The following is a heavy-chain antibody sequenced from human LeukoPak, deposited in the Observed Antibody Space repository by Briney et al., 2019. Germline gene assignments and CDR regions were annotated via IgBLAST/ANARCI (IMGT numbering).Heavy chain of an antibody. CDR2: INPSGGST. J-gene: IGHJ4*02. D-gene: IGHD1-7*01. CDR3: ARDVGNWNYFGGPESEYYFDY. CDR1: GYTFTSYY. Sequence: GASVKVSCKASGYTFTSYYMHWVRQAPGQGLEWMGIINPSGGSTSYAQKFQGRVTMTRDTSTSTVYMELSSLRSEDTAVYYCARDVGNWNYFGGPESEYYFDYWGQGTLVTVSS. V-gene: IGHV1-46*01.